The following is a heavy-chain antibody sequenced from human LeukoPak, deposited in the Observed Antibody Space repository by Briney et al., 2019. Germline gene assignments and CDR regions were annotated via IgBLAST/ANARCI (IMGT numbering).Heavy chain of an antibody. CDR1: GFTVSSNY. CDR2: IYSGGST. V-gene: IGHV3-66*01. Sequence: GGSLRLSCAASGFTVSSNYMSWVRQAPGKGLEWVSVIYSGGSTYYADSVKGRFTISRDNSKNTLYLQMNSLRAEDTAVHYCAKSMDILTGYLWSLDYWGQGTLVTVSS. CDR3: AKSMDILTGYLWSLDY. D-gene: IGHD3-9*01. J-gene: IGHJ4*02.